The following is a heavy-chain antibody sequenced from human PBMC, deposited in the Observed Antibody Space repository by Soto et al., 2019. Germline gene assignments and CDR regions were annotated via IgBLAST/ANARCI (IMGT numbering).Heavy chain of an antibody. Sequence: GGSLRLSCAASGFTFSNAWMNWVRQAPGKGLEWVGRIKSKTDGGTTDYAAPVKGRFTISRDDSKNTLYLQMNSLKTEDTAVYYCTTDLDYYDSSGYPSPRGIRDYWGQGTLVTVSS. J-gene: IGHJ4*02. V-gene: IGHV3-15*07. CDR2: IKSKTDGGTT. D-gene: IGHD3-22*01. CDR3: TTDLDYYDSSGYPSPRGIRDY. CDR1: GFTFSNAW.